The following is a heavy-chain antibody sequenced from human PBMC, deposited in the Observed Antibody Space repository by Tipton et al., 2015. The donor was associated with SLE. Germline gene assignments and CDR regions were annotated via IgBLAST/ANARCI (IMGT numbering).Heavy chain of an antibody. V-gene: IGHV3-11*04. J-gene: IGHJ4*02. Sequence: GSLRLSCAASGFTFSDYYLRWIRQAPGKGREWISYISSRGTTTYYAESVKGRFTISRDNAKDSVYLQMNSLRAEDAAVYYCAGTSFSGSKLDYWGQGTLVTVSS. D-gene: IGHD5-12*01. CDR1: GFTFSDYY. CDR2: ISSRGTTT. CDR3: AGTSFSGSKLDY.